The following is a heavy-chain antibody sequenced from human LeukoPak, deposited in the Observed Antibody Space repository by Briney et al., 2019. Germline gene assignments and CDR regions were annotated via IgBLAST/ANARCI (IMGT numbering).Heavy chain of an antibody. D-gene: IGHD2-2*02. CDR3: VGYSCSSTSCYTGGFDY. CDR2: ISGSGSST. J-gene: IGHJ4*02. V-gene: IGHV3-23*01. CDR1: GFIFNDYY. Sequence: GGSLRLSCTASGFIFNDYYMSWVRQAPGKGLEWVSAISGSGSSTYYADSVKGRFTISRDNSKNTLYLQMNSLRAEDTAVYYCVGYSCSSTSCYTGGFDYWGQGTLVTVSS.